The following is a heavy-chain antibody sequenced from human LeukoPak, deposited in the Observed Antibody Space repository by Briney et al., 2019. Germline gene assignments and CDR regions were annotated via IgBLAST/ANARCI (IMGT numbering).Heavy chain of an antibody. Sequence: PGGSLRLSCTASGFTFSYHWMHWVRQVPGKGLVWISRIDGGGSSTSYADSVKGRFTISRDNANNTLHLQMNSLRAEDTAVYFCTREYSNSRYFDSWGQGALVSVSS. CDR3: TREYSNSRYFDS. CDR1: GFTFSYHW. J-gene: IGHJ4*02. CDR2: IDGGGSST. D-gene: IGHD6-6*01. V-gene: IGHV3-74*01.